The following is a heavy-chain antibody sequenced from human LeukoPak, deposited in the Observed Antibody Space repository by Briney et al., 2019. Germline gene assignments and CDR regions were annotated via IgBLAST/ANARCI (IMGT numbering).Heavy chain of an antibody. J-gene: IGHJ4*02. Sequence: GGSLRLSCAASGFTFSSYAMHWVRQAPGEGLEWVAVISYDGSNKYYADSVKGRFTISRDNSKNTLYLQMNSLRAEDTAVYYCARGSTGYAFDYWGQGTLVTVSS. D-gene: IGHD5-12*01. V-gene: IGHV3-30-3*01. CDR3: ARGSTGYAFDY. CDR2: ISYDGSNK. CDR1: GFTFSSYA.